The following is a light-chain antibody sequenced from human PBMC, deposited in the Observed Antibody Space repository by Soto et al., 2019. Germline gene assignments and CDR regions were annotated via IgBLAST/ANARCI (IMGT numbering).Light chain of an antibody. CDR1: QSVSSSY. J-gene: IGKJ1*01. CDR3: QQYGSSHLT. Sequence: EIVLTQSPGTLSLSPGERATLSCSASQSVSSSYLAWYQQKPGQAPRLLIYGASSRATGIPDRFSGSGSGTDFTLTISRLEPEDFEVYYCQQYGSSHLTLGQGKKVAIK. CDR2: GAS. V-gene: IGKV3-20*01.